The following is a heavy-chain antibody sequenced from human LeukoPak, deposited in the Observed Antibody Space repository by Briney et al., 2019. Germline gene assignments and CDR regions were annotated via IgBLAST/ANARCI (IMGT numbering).Heavy chain of an antibody. D-gene: IGHD3-10*01. J-gene: IGHJ3*02. CDR1: GFTVSSNY. CDR2: IYSGGST. V-gene: IGHV3-53*01. CDR3: AREVIWFGEFHDAFDI. Sequence: AGGSLRLSCAASGFTVSSNYMSWVRQAPGKGLEWVSVIYSGGSTYYADSVKGRFTISRDNSKNTLYLQMNSLRAEDTAVYYCAREVIWFGEFHDAFDIWGQGTMVTVSS.